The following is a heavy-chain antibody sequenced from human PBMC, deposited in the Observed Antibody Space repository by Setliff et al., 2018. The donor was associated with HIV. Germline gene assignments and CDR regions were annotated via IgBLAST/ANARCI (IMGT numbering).Heavy chain of an antibody. D-gene: IGHD1-26*01. V-gene: IGHV4-34*01. CDR2: INHSGST. Sequence: LSLTCAVFGGSFTDYYWIWIRQPPGKGLEWIGEINHSGSTHYNPSLKSRFIISVDTSKNQISLKVNSMTAADTAVYYCARGARLLAAYSDRWDYFYMAVWGKGTTVTVSS. J-gene: IGHJ6*03. CDR1: GGSFTDYY. CDR3: ARGARLLAAYSDRWDYFYMAV.